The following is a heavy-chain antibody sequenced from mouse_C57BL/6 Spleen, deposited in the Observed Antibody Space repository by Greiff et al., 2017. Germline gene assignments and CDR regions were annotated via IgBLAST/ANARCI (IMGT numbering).Heavy chain of an antibody. CDR2: IDPNSGGT. CDR1: GYTFTSYW. Sequence: QVQLQQPGAELVKPGASVKLSCKASGYTFTSYWMHWVKQRPGRGLEWIGRIDPNSGGTKYNEKFKSKATLTVDKPSSTAYMQLSSLTSEDSAVYYGVTTVVPSFYYFDYWGQGTTLTVSS. CDR3: VTTVVPSFYYFDY. D-gene: IGHD1-1*01. V-gene: IGHV1-72*01. J-gene: IGHJ2*01.